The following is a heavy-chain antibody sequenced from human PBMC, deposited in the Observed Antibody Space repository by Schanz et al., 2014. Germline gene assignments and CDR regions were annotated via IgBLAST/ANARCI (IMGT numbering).Heavy chain of an antibody. D-gene: IGHD1-1*01. J-gene: IGHJ2*01. CDR3: ARDTTWRLDL. CDR1: GGSIRSYF. V-gene: IGHV4-59*12. Sequence: QVQLQESGPGLLKPSETLSLTCTVSGGSIRSYFWSWIRQPPGKGLEWIGYIYYSGSSDYNPSLKSRVTNSVNTSKTQFSLTLPAQTAADTAVYYCARDTTWRLDLWGRGTLVTVSS. CDR2: IYYSGSS.